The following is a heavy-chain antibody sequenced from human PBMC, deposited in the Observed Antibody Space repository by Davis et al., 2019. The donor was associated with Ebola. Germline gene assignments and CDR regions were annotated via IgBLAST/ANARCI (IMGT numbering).Heavy chain of an antibody. V-gene: IGHV5-10-1*01. J-gene: IGHJ5*02. CDR2: IDPSDSYT. Sequence: GESLKISCKGPGYSFTSYWISWVRQMPGKGLEWMGRIDPSDSYTNYSPSFQGHVTISADKSISTAYLQWSSLKASDTAMYYCARHGLGYCSSTSCYNWFDPWGQGTLVTVSS. CDR3: ARHGLGYCSSTSCYNWFDP. D-gene: IGHD2-2*01. CDR1: GYSFTSYW.